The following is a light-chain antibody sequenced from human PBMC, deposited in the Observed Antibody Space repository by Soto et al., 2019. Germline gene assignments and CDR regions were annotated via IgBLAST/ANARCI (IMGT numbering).Light chain of an antibody. Sequence: TQSPLYVSVSVGQAASISFRTSRSLVFRDGNTYLHWFQQRPGQSPRRLIENVSNRDSGVPDRFTGRGSGTDFTLEISRVEAEDVGMYYCMHSIDWPWAVGQGTKVDIK. J-gene: IGKJ1*01. CDR1: RSLVFRDGNTY. V-gene: IGKV2-30*01. CDR2: NVS. CDR3: MHSIDWPWA.